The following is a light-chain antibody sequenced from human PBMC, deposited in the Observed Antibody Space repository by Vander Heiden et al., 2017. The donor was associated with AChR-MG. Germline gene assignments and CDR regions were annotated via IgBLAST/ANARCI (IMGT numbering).Light chain of an antibody. CDR3: QHSYSPRT. J-gene: IGKJ1*01. V-gene: IGKV1-39*01. CDR2: DAS. Sequence: DIQMTQSPSPLSASVGDRVTITCRASQSISTYLNWYHQKPGTAPKLLIYDASSLHSGVPSRFSGSGSGTDFTLTISSLQPEDFATYYCQHSYSPRTFGQGTKVEIK. CDR1: QSISTY.